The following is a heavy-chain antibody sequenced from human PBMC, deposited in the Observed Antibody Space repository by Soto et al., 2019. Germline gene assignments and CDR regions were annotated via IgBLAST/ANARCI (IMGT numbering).Heavy chain of an antibody. CDR2: ISAYNGNP. CDR1: GYTFTSYG. J-gene: IGHJ4*02. D-gene: IGHD3-22*01. V-gene: IGHV1-18*01. CDR3: ARALRDSRGYPWSLIFDY. Sequence: GASVKVSCKASGYTFTSYGISWVRQAPGQGLEWMGWISAYNGNPNYAQKLQGRVTMTTDTSTSTALMELRSLRSDDTAVYYCARALRDSRGYPWSLIFDYWDQGTMGAASS.